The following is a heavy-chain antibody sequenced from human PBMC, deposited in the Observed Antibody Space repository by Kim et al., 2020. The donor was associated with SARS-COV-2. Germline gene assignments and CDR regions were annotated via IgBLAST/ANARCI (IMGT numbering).Heavy chain of an antibody. CDR2: INHSGST. CDR3: ARNTGQIDY. J-gene: IGHJ4*02. Sequence: SETLSLTCAVYGGSFSGYYWSWIRQPPGKGLEWIGEINHSGSTNYNPSLKSRVTISVDTSKNQFSLKLSSVTAADTAVYYCARNTGQIDYWGQGTLVTVSS. D-gene: IGHD5-18*01. CDR1: GGSFSGYY. V-gene: IGHV4-34*01.